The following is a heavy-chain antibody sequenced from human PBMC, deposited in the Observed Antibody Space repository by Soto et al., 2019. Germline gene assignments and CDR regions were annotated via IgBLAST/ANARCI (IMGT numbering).Heavy chain of an antibody. CDR3: AKGDCSSTSCSLFDP. J-gene: IGHJ5*02. D-gene: IGHD2-2*01. V-gene: IGHV3-23*01. CDR1: GFTFSSYA. Sequence: EVQLLESGGGLVQPGGSLRLSCAASGFTFSSYAMSWVRQAPGKGLEWVSAISGRGGSTYYADSVKGRFTISRDNSKNTLYLQMNSLRAEDTAVYYCAKGDCSSTSCSLFDPWGQGTLVTVSS. CDR2: ISGRGGST.